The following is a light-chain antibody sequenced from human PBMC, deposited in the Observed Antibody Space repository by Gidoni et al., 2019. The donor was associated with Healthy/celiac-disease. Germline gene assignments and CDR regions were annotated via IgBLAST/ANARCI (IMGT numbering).Light chain of an antibody. J-gene: IGKJ2*01. V-gene: IGKV1-8*01. CDR2: AAS. CDR3: QQYYSYHPA. Sequence: AIRITQSPSSLSASTGDRVTITCRASQGISSYLAWYQQKPGKAPTLLIYAASTFQSGVPSRFSGSGSGTDFTLTISCLQSEDFATYYCQQYYSYHPAFGQGTKLEIK. CDR1: QGISSY.